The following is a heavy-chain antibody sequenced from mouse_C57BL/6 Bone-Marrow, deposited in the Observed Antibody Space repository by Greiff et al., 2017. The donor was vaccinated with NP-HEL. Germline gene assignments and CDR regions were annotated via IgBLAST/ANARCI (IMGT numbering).Heavy chain of an antibody. CDR1: GYTFTDYY. V-gene: IGHV1-26*01. CDR3: ARDDGYYGFDY. J-gene: IGHJ2*01. CDR2: INPNNGGT. Sequence: EVKLQQSGPELVKPGASVKISCKASGYTFTDYYMNWVKQSHGKSLEWIGDINPNNGGTSYNQKFKGKATLTVDKSSSTAYMELRSLTSEDSAVYYCARDDGYYGFDYWGQGTTLTVSS. D-gene: IGHD2-3*01.